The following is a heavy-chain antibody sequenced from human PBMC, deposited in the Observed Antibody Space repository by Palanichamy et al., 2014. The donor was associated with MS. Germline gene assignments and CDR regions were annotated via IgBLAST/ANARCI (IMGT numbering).Heavy chain of an antibody. CDR2: INPNSGGT. CDR3: TVTKQIKDSSGRSDAFDI. D-gene: IGHD6-19*01. CDR1: GYTFTGYY. V-gene: IGHV1-2*02. J-gene: IGHJ3*02. Sequence: QVQLVQSGAEVKKPGASVKVSCKASGYTFTGYYMHWVRQAPGQGLEWMGWINPNSGGTNYAQKFQGRVTMTRDTSISTAYMELSRLRSDDTAVYYCTVTKQIKDSSGRSDAFDIWGQGTMVTVSS.